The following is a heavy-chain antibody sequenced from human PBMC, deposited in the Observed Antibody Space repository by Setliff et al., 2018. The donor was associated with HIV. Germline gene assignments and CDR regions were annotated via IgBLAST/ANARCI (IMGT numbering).Heavy chain of an antibody. Sequence: PGGSLRLSCAASGFTFSNYWMSWVRQAPGKGLEWVANIKQDGSEKYYVDSVKGRCTISRDNAKKSLYLQMNSLRAEDTALYYCARDYSRYTWNYFDYWGQGTLVTVSS. CDR1: GFTFSNYW. V-gene: IGHV3-7*03. CDR3: ARDYSRYTWNYFDY. CDR2: IKQDGSEK. J-gene: IGHJ4*02. D-gene: IGHD1-20*01.